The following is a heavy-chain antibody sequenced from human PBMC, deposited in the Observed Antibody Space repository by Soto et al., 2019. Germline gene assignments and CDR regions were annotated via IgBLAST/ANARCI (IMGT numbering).Heavy chain of an antibody. CDR3: AKEVDSSGPRGSFDP. V-gene: IGHV3-30*18. Sequence: PGGSLRLSCAASGFTFSSYGMHWVRQAPGKGLEWVAVISYDGSNKYYADSVKGRFTISRDNSKNTLYLQMNSLRAEDTAVYYCAKEVDSSGPRGSFDPWGQGTLVTVSS. D-gene: IGHD3-22*01. CDR1: GFTFSSYG. CDR2: ISYDGSNK. J-gene: IGHJ5*02.